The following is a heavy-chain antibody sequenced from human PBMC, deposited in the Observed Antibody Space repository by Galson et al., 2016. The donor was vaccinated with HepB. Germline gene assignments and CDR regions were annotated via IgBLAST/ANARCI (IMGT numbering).Heavy chain of an antibody. Sequence: CAISGDSVSSNNAAWNWIRQSPSRGLEWLGRTYYRSKWYNDYAVSVKSRITVNPDTSKNQFSLHLSSVTPEDTAVYYCARAWGRGRYYYSSGNLNLVGGLDVWGQGTTVIVSS. CDR1: GDSVSSNNAA. V-gene: IGHV6-1*01. J-gene: IGHJ6*02. CDR2: TYYRSKWYN. D-gene: IGHD3-10*01. CDR3: ARAWGRGRYYYSSGNLNLVGGLDV.